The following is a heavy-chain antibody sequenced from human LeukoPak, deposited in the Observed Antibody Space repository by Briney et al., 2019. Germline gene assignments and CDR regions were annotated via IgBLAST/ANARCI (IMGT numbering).Heavy chain of an antibody. CDR2: INPNSGGT. CDR1: GYTFSDYF. CDR3: TRARQRATGSYSPLDY. V-gene: IGHV1-2*02. Sequence: ASVNDSCKASGYTFSDYFIHWVRQAPGQGLEWMGWINPNSGGTDYAQKFQGRVTMTRDTSISTAYMELSRLTPDDTAVYYCTRARQRATGSYSPLDYWGQGTLVTVSS. D-gene: IGHD1-26*01. J-gene: IGHJ4*02.